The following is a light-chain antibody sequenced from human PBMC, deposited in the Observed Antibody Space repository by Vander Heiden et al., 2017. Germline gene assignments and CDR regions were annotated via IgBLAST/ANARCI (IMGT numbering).Light chain of an antibody. CDR1: QSVSSNY. CDR2: GAS. CDR3: QQYGGSPLT. V-gene: IGKV3-20*01. Sequence: ILFTQSPATLTLSPGERATLSCRASQSVSSNYLAWYQQTPGPARRLLIYGASNRATSVADRISGSGAGTDFTITSSRLEAEDAAVYYCQQYGGSPLTFGGGTKVDIK. J-gene: IGKJ4*01.